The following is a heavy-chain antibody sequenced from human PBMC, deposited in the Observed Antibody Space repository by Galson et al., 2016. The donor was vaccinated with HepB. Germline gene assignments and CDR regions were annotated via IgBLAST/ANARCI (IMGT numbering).Heavy chain of an antibody. Sequence: SLRLSCAASGFTFSSYGMNWVRQAPGKGLEWVAVISYDGSNKYYADSVKGRFTISRDNSKNTLYLQMNSLRAEDTAVYYWAKDKGAAAGLFDYWGQGTLVTASS. CDR3: AKDKGAAAGLFDY. CDR1: GFTFSSYG. V-gene: IGHV3-30*18. CDR2: ISYDGSNK. D-gene: IGHD6-13*01. J-gene: IGHJ4*02.